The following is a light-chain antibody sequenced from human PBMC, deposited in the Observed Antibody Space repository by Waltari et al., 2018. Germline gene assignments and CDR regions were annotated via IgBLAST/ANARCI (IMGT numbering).Light chain of an antibody. CDR1: QRVTTD. CDR2: DAS. Sequence: VLTQSPATLSLSPGDRATLSCRASQRVTTDLPWYQRRRGQAPRLLISDASARATGIPAMFSGSGSGTDFTHTLSGLEPEDFAVYYCHQRSNWPLTFGPGTKVDFK. J-gene: IGKJ3*01. CDR3: HQRSNWPLT. V-gene: IGKV3-11*01.